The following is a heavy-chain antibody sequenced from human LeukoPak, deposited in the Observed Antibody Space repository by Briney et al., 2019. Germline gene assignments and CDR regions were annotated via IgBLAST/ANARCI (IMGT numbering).Heavy chain of an antibody. V-gene: IGHV4-38-2*02. D-gene: IGHD3-22*01. CDR1: GSSMRRGYC. CDR2: IYHSGST. CDR3: VDLGSSGYVDY. J-gene: IGHJ4*02. Sequence: PSETLSLTCTVSGSSMRRGYCWGWIRQPPGRGLEWIGIIYHSGSTSYSPSLESRVTISVDTSKNQFSLKLSSVTAADTAVYYCVDLGSSGYVDYWGQGTLVTVSS.